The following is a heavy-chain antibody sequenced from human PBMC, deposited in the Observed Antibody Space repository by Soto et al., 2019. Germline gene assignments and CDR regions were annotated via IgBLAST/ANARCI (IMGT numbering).Heavy chain of an antibody. CDR2: ISYDGSNK. CDR3: AREAIQLWSPTGRWFDP. CDR1: GFTFSSYA. D-gene: IGHD5-18*01. V-gene: IGHV3-30-3*01. Sequence: GGSLRLSCAASGFTFSSYAMHWVRQAPGKGLEWVAVISYDGSNKYYADSVKGRFTISRDNSKNTLYLQMNSLRAEDTVVYYCAREAIQLWSPTGRWFDPWGQGTLVTVSS. J-gene: IGHJ5*02.